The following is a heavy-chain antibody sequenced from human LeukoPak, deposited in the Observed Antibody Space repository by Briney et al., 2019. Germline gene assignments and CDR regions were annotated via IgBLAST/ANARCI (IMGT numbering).Heavy chain of an antibody. CDR3: ATRYSSSHYYYLDV. J-gene: IGHJ6*03. D-gene: IGHD6-13*01. CDR2: INTNTGNP. V-gene: IGHV7-4-1*02. Sequence: ASVKVSCKASGYTFTNYGINWVRRAPGQGLEWMGWINTNTGNPMYAQGFTGRFVFSLDTSVSTAYLQISSLKADDIAVYYCATRYSSSHYYYLDVWGKGTTVTVSS. CDR1: GYTFTNYG.